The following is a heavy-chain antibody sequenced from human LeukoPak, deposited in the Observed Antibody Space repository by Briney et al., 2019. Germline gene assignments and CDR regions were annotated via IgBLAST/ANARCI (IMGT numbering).Heavy chain of an antibody. CDR1: GGTFSSYA. Sequence: GASVKVSCKASGGTFSSYAISWVRQAPGQGLEWMGGVIPIFGTANYAQKFQGRVTITADESTSTAYMELSSLRSEDTAVYYCASLSSSRFDYWGQGALVTVSS. V-gene: IGHV1-69*13. CDR3: ASLSSSRFDY. J-gene: IGHJ4*02. CDR2: VIPIFGTA. D-gene: IGHD2-2*01.